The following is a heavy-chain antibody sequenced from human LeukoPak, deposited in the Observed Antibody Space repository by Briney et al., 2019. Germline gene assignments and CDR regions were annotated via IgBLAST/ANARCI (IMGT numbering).Heavy chain of an antibody. CDR3: ARGQGLSSDWLNFDY. Sequence: SETLSLTCTASGGSISSYCWSWIRQPAGNGLEWIGRIYARGSTVYTPSLKSRVSMSLDTSKNQFSLKLDSLTAADTAVYYCARGQGLSSDWLNFDYWGQGALVTVSS. J-gene: IGHJ4*02. CDR2: IYARGST. CDR1: GGSISSYC. D-gene: IGHD6-19*01. V-gene: IGHV4-4*07.